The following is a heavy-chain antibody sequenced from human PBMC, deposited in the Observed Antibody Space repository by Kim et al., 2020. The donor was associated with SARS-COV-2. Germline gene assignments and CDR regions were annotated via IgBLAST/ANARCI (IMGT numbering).Heavy chain of an antibody. V-gene: IGHV3-66*01. Sequence: GCFTISRDNSKNTLNLQMNRMRAEDTAVYYCARDYSYCGGDCYSVAFDIWGQGTMVTVSS. D-gene: IGHD2-21*02. J-gene: IGHJ3*02. CDR3: ARDYSYCGGDCYSVAFDI.